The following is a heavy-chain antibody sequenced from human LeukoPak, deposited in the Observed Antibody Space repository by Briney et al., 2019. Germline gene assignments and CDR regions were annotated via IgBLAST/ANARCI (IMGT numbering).Heavy chain of an antibody. Sequence: GGSLRLSCAASGFTFSSYAMGWVRQAPGKGLEWVSAISGSGGSTYYADSVKGRFTISRDNSKNTLYLQMNSLRAEDTAVYYSATDKTTTVTTPDYWGQGTLVYVSS. CDR2: ISGSGGST. J-gene: IGHJ4*02. CDR1: GFTFSSYA. V-gene: IGHV3-23*01. D-gene: IGHD4-17*01. CDR3: ATDKTTTVTTPDY.